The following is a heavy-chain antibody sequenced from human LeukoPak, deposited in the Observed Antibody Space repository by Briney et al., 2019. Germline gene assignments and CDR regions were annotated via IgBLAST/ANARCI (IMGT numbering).Heavy chain of an antibody. CDR1: GFTFSSYS. J-gene: IGHJ4*02. CDR3: ARESGHSYPDY. D-gene: IGHD5-18*01. Sequence: GGSLRLSCAASGFTFSSYSMNWVRQAPGKGLEWVSCISSSSTIYYADSVKGRFTISRDNAKNSLYLQMNSLRAEDTAVYYCARESGHSYPDYWGQGTLVTVSS. CDR2: ISSSSTI. V-gene: IGHV3-48*01.